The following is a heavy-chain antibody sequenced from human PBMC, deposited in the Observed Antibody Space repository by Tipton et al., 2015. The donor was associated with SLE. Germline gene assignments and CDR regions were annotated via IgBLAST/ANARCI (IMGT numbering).Heavy chain of an antibody. D-gene: IGHD3-10*01. Sequence: QVQLVQSGAEVKKPGASVKVSCKASGYTFTSYGISWVRQAPGQGLEWMGWISAYNGNTNYAQMLQGRVIMTTDTSTSTAYMELRSLRSDDTAGYYCARDRPYIWFRELSPLCYWVQGTLVTVSS. CDR2: ISAYNGNT. J-gene: IGHJ4*02. CDR1: GYTFTSYG. V-gene: IGHV1-18*01. CDR3: ARDRPYIWFRELSPLCY.